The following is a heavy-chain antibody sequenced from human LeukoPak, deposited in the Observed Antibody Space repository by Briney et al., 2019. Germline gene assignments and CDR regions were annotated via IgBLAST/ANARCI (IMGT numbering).Heavy chain of an antibody. J-gene: IGHJ5*02. CDR2: INHSGST. CDR1: GGSFSGYY. V-gene: IGHV4-34*01. D-gene: IGHD3-3*01. Sequence: SETLSLTCAVYGGSFSGYYWSWIRQPPGKGLEWIGEINHSGSTNYNPSLKSRVTISVDTSKNQFSLKLSTVTAADTAVYYCARVPFWSGSRRGFDPWGQGTLVTVSS. CDR3: ARVPFWSGSRRGFDP.